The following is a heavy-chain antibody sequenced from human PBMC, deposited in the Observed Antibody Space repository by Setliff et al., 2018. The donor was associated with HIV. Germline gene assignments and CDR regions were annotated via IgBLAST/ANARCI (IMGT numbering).Heavy chain of an antibody. CDR3: ARGGYSYGFGRHRAYFQY. Sequence: SETLSLTCAVYDGSFSAYYWSWIRQTPGKGLEWIGEINHSGGTNYNPSPKSRVTMSVDTSKNQFSLKLSSVTAADTAVFYRARGGYSYGFGRHRAYFQYWGQGTQVTVSS. D-gene: IGHD5-18*01. CDR2: INHSGGT. J-gene: IGHJ1*01. V-gene: IGHV4-34*01. CDR1: DGSFSAYY.